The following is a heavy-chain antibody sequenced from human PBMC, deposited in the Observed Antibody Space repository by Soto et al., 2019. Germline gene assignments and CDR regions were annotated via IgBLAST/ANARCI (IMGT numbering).Heavy chain of an antibody. D-gene: IGHD2-2*01. CDR1: GGTISSYA. V-gene: IGHV1-69*06. CDR2: IIPIFGTA. Sequence: ASVKVSCKASGGTISSYAISWVRQAPGQGLEWMGGIIPIFGTANYAQKFQGRVTITADKSTSTAYMELSSLRSEDTAVYYCAREEDIVVVPAAAGGQGQYYYYGMDVWGQGTTVTVSS. J-gene: IGHJ6*02. CDR3: AREEDIVVVPAAAGGQGQYYYYGMDV.